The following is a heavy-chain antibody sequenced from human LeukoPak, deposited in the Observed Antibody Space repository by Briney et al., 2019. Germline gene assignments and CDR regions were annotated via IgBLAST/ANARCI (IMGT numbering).Heavy chain of an antibody. Sequence: SETLSLTCAVYGGSFSGYYWSWIRQPPGKGLEWIGEINHSGSTNYNPSLKSRVTISVDTSKNQFSLKLSSVTAADTAVYYCASAARYCSSTSCYLGWFDPWGQGTLVTVSS. J-gene: IGHJ5*02. V-gene: IGHV4-34*01. CDR3: ASAARYCSSTSCYLGWFDP. D-gene: IGHD2-2*01. CDR1: GGSFSGYY. CDR2: INHSGST.